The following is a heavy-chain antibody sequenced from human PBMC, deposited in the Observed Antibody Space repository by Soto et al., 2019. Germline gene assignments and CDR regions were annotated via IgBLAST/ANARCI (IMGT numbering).Heavy chain of an antibody. V-gene: IGHV3-30*03. Sequence: PGGSLRLSCAASGFTFSSYGMHWVRQAPGKGLEWVAVISYDGSNKYYADSVKGRFTISRDNSKNTLYLQMNSLRAEDTAVYYCVRGARAPQIIDIWGQGTMVTVSS. J-gene: IGHJ3*02. CDR3: VRGARAPQIIDI. CDR2: ISYDGSNK. D-gene: IGHD3-10*01. CDR1: GFTFSSYG.